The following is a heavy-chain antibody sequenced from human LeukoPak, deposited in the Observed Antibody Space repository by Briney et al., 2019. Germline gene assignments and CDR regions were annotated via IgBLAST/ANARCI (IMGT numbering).Heavy chain of an antibody. Sequence: SETLSLTCTVSGGPIRNSCYYWGWIRQPPGKGLEGIWRIYYSGSTYYNPSLKSRVTISVDTSKNQFSLKLSSVTAADTAVYYCARAPRQSYYYYYYYMDVWGKGTTVTVSS. CDR1: GGPIRNSCYY. J-gene: IGHJ6*03. V-gene: IGHV4-39*07. CDR3: ARAPRQSYYYYYYYMDV. CDR2: IYYSGST.